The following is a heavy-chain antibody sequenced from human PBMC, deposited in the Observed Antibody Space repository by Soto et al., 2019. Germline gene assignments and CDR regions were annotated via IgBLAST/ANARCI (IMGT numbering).Heavy chain of an antibody. D-gene: IGHD4-4*01. V-gene: IGHV3-48*03. CDR1: GFTFSSYE. CDR3: ARVSSKGWFDP. CDR2: ISSSGSTI. Sequence: EVQLVESGGGLVQPGGSLRLSCAASGFTFSSYEMNWVRQAPGQGLEWVSYISSSGSTIYYADSVKGRFTISRDNAKNSLYLQMNSLRAEDTAVYYCARVSSKGWFDPWGQGTLVTVSS. J-gene: IGHJ5*02.